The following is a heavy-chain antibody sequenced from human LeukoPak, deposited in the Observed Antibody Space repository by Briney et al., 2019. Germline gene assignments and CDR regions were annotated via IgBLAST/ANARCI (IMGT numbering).Heavy chain of an antibody. D-gene: IGHD3-10*01. CDR3: AKDGGGDGSGSYYFQF. J-gene: IGHJ4*02. Sequence: GGSLRLSCAASGFSFSTYGMNWLMSWVRQAPGKGLEWVSTIRGSGVSTYYTDSVKGRFTISRDNSKNTVYLQMNSLRAEDTAMYYCAKDGGGDGSGSYYFQFWGQGTLVTVSS. CDR2: IRGSGVST. CDR1: GFSFSTYG. V-gene: IGHV3-23*01.